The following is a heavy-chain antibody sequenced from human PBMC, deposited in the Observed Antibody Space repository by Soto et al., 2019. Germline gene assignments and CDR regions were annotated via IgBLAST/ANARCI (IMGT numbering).Heavy chain of an antibody. Sequence: PGGSLRLSCAASGFTFSSYSMNWVRQAPGKGLEWVSSISSSSSYIYYADSVKGRFTISRDNAKNSLYLQMNSLRAEDTAVYYCARDGRFGFEWLSYNYYYFGMDVWGQGTTVTVSS. J-gene: IGHJ6*02. CDR3: ARDGRFGFEWLSYNYYYFGMDV. D-gene: IGHD3-3*01. CDR2: ISSSSSYI. CDR1: GFTFSSYS. V-gene: IGHV3-21*01.